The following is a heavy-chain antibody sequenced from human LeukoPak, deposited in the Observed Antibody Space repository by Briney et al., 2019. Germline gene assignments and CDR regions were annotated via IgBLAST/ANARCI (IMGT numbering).Heavy chain of an antibody. CDR1: GGSISTYY. CDR2: IYYSGDT. J-gene: IGHJ3*02. CDR3: ARETLFSGSWSQNAFDI. D-gene: IGHD6-13*01. Sequence: SETLSLTCTVSGGSISTYYWSWIRQPPGKGLEWIGYIYYSGDTSYNPSLKSRVTISVDTSKNQFSLKLSSVTAADTAVYYCARETLFSGSWSQNAFDIWGQGTMVTVSS. V-gene: IGHV4-59*12.